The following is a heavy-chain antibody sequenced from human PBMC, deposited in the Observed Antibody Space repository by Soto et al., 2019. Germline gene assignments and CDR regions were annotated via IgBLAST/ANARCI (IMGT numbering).Heavy chain of an antibody. Sequence: SETLSLTCAVYGGSFSAYYWSWIRQPPGKGLEWIGEINHSGSTTYNPSLKSRVTTSVDTSKNQISLKLSSVTAADTAVYYCARGGGYCSALNCPVGHYYAYWGPGTLVTVPS. D-gene: IGHD2-15*01. CDR2: INHSGST. CDR3: ARGGGYCSALNCPVGHYYAY. V-gene: IGHV4-34*01. J-gene: IGHJ4*02. CDR1: GGSFSAYY.